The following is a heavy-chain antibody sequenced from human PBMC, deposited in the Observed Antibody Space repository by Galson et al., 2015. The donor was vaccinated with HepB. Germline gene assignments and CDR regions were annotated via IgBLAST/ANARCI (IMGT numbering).Heavy chain of an antibody. CDR2: ISPSAGST. Sequence: SLRLSCAAPGFTFSSYAMSWVRQAPGKGLEWVSAISPSAGSTYYADSVRGRFTISSDNSKNTLYLQMNSLRADDTAIYYCVKGSAADYWGQGTLVTVSS. J-gene: IGHJ4*02. CDR3: VKGSAADY. CDR1: GFTFSSYA. V-gene: IGHV3-23*01. D-gene: IGHD6-25*01.